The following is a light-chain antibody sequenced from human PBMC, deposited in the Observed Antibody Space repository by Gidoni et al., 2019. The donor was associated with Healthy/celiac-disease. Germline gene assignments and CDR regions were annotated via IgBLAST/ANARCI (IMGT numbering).Light chain of an antibody. V-gene: IGKV3-15*01. J-gene: IGKJ1*01. Sequence: EIVMTQSPATLSVSPGERATLSCRASQSVSSNFAWYQQKPGQAPRLLIYGASTRATGIPARFSGSGSGTEFTLTISSLQSEDFAVYYCQQYNNWRRTFXQXTKVEIK. CDR3: QQYNNWRRT. CDR1: QSVSSN. CDR2: GAS.